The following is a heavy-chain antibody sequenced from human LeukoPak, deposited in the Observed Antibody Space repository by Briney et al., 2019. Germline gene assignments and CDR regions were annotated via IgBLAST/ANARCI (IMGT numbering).Heavy chain of an antibody. J-gene: IGHJ4*02. D-gene: IGHD6-13*01. CDR1: GFTFSSYA. Sequence: LPGASLRLSCAASGFTFSSYAMSWVRQAPGKGLEGVSAISGSGGSTYYADSVKVRVTISRDNSKNTLYLQMNSLRAEATAVYYCAKGSAADMKGLDYWGQGTLVTVSS. CDR3: AKGSAADMKGLDY. V-gene: IGHV3-23*01. CDR2: ISGSGGST.